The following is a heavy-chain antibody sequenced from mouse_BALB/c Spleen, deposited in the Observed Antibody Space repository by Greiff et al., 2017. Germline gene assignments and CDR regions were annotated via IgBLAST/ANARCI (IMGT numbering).Heavy chain of an antibody. CDR3: ARVGTWDGGFAY. Sequence: EVKLMESGPGLVKPSQSLSFTCTVTGYSITSDYAWYWIRQFPGNKLEWMGYISYSGSTSYNPSLKSRISITRDTSKNQFFLQLNSVTTEDTATYYCARVGTWDGGFAYWGQGTLVTVSA. CDR2: ISYSGST. V-gene: IGHV3-2*02. D-gene: IGHD4-1*01. J-gene: IGHJ3*01. CDR1: GYSITSDYA.